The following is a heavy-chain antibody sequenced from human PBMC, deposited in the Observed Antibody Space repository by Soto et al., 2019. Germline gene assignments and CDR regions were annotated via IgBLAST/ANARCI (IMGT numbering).Heavy chain of an antibody. CDR2: IRSKANSYAT. CDR3: TRRPYYYDSSGVDD. D-gene: IGHD3-22*01. CDR1: GFTFSGSA. V-gene: IGHV3-73*02. Sequence: EVQLVESGGGLVQPGGSLKLSCAASGFTFSGSAMHWVRQASGKGLEWVGRIRSKANSYATAYAASVKGRFTISRDDSKNTAYLQMNSLKTEDTAVYYCTRRPYYYDSSGVDDWGQGTLVTVSS. J-gene: IGHJ4*02.